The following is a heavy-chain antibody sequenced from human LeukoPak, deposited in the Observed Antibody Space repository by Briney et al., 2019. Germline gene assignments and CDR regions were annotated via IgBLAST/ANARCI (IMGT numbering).Heavy chain of an antibody. CDR2: ISNNGGYT. J-gene: IGHJ4*02. Sequence: GGSLRLSCVASGFTFSSYVMSWVRQAPGKGLEWVSAISNNGGYTYYADSVQGRFTISRDNSKSTLCLQMNSLRAEDTAVYYCAKQLGYCSDGSCYFPYWGQGTLVTVSS. CDR1: GFTFSSYV. CDR3: AKQLGYCSDGSCYFPY. D-gene: IGHD2-15*01. V-gene: IGHV3-23*01.